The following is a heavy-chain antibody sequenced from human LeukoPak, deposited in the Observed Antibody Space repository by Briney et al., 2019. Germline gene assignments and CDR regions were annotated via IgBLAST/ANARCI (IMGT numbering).Heavy chain of an antibody. Sequence: PSETLSLTCTVSGGSISSGGYYWSWIRQPPGKGLEWIGEINHSGSTNYNPSLKSRVTISVDTSKNQFSLKLSSVTAADTAVYYCAMGDGPTGLNFWGQGTLVTVSS. CDR2: INHSGST. J-gene: IGHJ4*02. CDR3: AMGDGPTGLNF. V-gene: IGHV4-39*07. CDR1: GGSISSGGYY. D-gene: IGHD5-24*01.